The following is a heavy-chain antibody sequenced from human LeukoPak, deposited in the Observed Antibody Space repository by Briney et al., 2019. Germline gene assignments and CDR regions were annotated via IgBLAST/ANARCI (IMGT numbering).Heavy chain of an antibody. V-gene: IGHV1-69*05. CDR1: GGTFSSYA. CDR3: ARTYYDSSGYTNWFDP. D-gene: IGHD3-22*01. J-gene: IGHJ5*02. Sequence: SVKVSCKASGGTFSSYAISWVRQAPGQGLEWMGGIIPIFGTANYAQKFQGRVTITTDGSTSTAYMELSSLRSEDTAVYYCARTYYDSSGYTNWFDPWGQGTLVTVSS. CDR2: IIPIFGTA.